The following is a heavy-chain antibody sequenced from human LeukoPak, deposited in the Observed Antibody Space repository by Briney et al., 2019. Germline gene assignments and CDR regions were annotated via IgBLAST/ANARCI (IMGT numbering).Heavy chain of an antibody. Sequence: SETLSLTCTVSGGSISSSSYYWGWIRQPPGKELEWIGSIYYSGSTYYNPSLKSRVTISVDTSKNQFSLKLSSVTAADTAVYYCARLEGLFDPWGQGTLVTVSS. CDR2: IYYSGST. V-gene: IGHV4-39*01. D-gene: IGHD3/OR15-3a*01. CDR1: GGSISSSSYY. CDR3: ARLEGLFDP. J-gene: IGHJ5*02.